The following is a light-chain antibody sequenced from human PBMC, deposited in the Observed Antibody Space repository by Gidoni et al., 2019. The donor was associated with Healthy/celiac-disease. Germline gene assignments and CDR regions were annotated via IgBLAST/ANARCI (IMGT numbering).Light chain of an antibody. CDR1: QSISSY. V-gene: IGKV1-39*01. CDR3: QQSYSTPLT. J-gene: IGKJ4*01. Sequence: DIQMTQSPSSLSASGGDRVTITCRARQSISSYLNWYQQKPGKGPKLLIYDASSLESGVPSRFSGSGSGTDFTLTISSLQPEDFATYYCQQSYSTPLTFGGGTKVEIK. CDR2: DAS.